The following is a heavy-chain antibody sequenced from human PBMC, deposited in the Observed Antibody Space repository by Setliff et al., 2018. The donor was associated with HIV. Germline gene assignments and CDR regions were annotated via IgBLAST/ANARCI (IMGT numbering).Heavy chain of an antibody. CDR1: GGSMSSSSYY. V-gene: IGHV4-39*01. D-gene: IGHD3-10*01. CDR3: ARLGYVSGGFYKTPGPYYFDY. CDR2: IYYSGAT. J-gene: IGHJ4*02. Sequence: SETLSLTCTVSGGSMSSSSYYWGWIRQTPDKGLEWIGIIYYSGATYYNPSLTSRVTISVDTSRNQFSLKLRSVIAADTAAYYCARLGYVSGGFYKTPGPYYFDYWGQGALVTVSS.